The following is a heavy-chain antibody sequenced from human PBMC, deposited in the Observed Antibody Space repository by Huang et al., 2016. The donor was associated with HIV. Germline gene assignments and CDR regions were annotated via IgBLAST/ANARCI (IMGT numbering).Heavy chain of an antibody. Sequence: QVQLVESGGGVVQPGRSLRLSCAASGCPFNNHAMHWVRQAPGKGLYWVSGISNDGSNNYYADSVKGLFTISRDSSKSTLFLHMTSLRTEDTAVYYCARAKDTWDAYDIWGQGTMVIVSS. CDR1: GCPFNNHA. D-gene: IGHD5-18*01. CDR3: ARAKDTWDAYDI. J-gene: IGHJ3*02. CDR2: ISNDGSNN. V-gene: IGHV3-30-3*01.